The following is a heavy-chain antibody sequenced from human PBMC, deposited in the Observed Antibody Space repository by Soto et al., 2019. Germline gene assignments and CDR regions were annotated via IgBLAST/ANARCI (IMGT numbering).Heavy chain of an antibody. CDR1: GGSISSGGYY. D-gene: IGHD3-22*01. Sequence: TLSLTCTVSGGSISSGGYYWNWIRQPPGKGLEWIGFIYYSGSTYYNPSLKSRITISVDTSKNQFSLKLSSVTAADTAVYFCAREPYDYDRSGHFDYWGQGTLVTVSS. J-gene: IGHJ4*02. CDR3: AREPYDYDRSGHFDY. V-gene: IGHV4-30-4*01. CDR2: IYYSGST.